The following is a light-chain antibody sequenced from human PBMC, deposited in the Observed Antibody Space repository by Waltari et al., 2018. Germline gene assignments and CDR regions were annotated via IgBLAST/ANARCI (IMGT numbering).Light chain of an antibody. CDR1: Y. J-gene: IGLJ3*02. CDR2: DFT. V-gene: IGLV2-11*01. CDR3: CSFAGSYTWV. Sequence: YVSWYQQYPGKAPNLFIYDFTTRPSGVPDRFSASKSGNTASLTISGLQAEDEADYYCCSFAGSYTWVFGGGTKLTVL.